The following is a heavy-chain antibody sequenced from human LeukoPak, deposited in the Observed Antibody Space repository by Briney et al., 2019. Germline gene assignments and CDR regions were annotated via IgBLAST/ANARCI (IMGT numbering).Heavy chain of an antibody. Sequence: ASVKVSCKASGYTFTGYYMHWVRQAPGQGLEWMGWINPNNGGTSYAQKLQGRVTMTTDTSTSTAYMELRSLRSDDTAVYYCARVPLRSSAVGYYYMDVWGKGTTVTVSS. D-gene: IGHD6-6*01. V-gene: IGHV1-2*02. CDR1: GYTFTGYY. CDR2: INPNNGGT. J-gene: IGHJ6*03. CDR3: ARVPLRSSAVGYYYMDV.